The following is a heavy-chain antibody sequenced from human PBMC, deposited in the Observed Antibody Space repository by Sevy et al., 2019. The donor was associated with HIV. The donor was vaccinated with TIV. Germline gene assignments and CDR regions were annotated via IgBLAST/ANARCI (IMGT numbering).Heavy chain of an antibody. CDR3: AREVVLRFLEWLNTYYYYYMDV. Sequence: GGSLRLSCAASGFTFSSYAMSWVRRAPGKGLEWVSDVRGSGGSTDYADSVKGRFTISRDNSKNTLYLQMNSLRAEDTAVYYCAREVVLRFLEWLNTYYYYYMDVWGKGTTVTVSS. V-gene: IGHV3-23*01. CDR2: VRGSGGST. CDR1: GFTFSSYA. J-gene: IGHJ6*03. D-gene: IGHD3-3*01.